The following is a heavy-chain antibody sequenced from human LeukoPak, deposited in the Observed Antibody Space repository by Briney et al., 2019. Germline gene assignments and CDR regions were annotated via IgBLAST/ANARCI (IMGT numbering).Heavy chain of an antibody. V-gene: IGHV3-53*01. CDR2: IYSGGST. Sequence: GGSLRLSCAASGFTVSNNYMSWVRQAPGKGLEWVSVIYSGGSTYYADSVKGRFTISRDNSKNTLYLQMNSLRAEDTAVYYCASTPGYCSGGSCYRYYYYMDVWGKGTTVTISS. J-gene: IGHJ6*03. CDR3: ASTPGYCSGGSCYRYYYYMDV. CDR1: GFTVSNNY. D-gene: IGHD2-15*01.